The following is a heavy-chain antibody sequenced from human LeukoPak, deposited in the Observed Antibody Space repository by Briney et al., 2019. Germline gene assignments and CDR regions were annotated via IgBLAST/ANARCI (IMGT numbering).Heavy chain of an antibody. CDR3: AKRGPLNAFDI. Sequence: GGSLRLSCAASGFTFSSYGMHWVRQAPGKGLEWVAVISYDGSNKYYADSVKGRFTISRDNSKNTLHLQMNSLRAEDTAVYYCAKRGPLNAFDIWGQGTMVTVSS. J-gene: IGHJ3*02. CDR2: ISYDGSNK. V-gene: IGHV3-30*18. CDR1: GFTFSSYG.